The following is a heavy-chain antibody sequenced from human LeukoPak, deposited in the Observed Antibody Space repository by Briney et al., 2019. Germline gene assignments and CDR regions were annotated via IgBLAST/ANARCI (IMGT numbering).Heavy chain of an antibody. V-gene: IGHV4-59*08. Sequence: SETPSLTCTVSGGSISGYYWSWIRQPPGKGLEYIGHIYYSGSTNYNPSLESRVTILVDTSKNQFSLRLSSVTAADTALYYCARRGYCSGGSCYSFDYWGQGTLVTVSS. J-gene: IGHJ4*02. CDR1: GGSISGYY. D-gene: IGHD2-15*01. CDR2: IYYSGST. CDR3: ARRGYCSGGSCYSFDY.